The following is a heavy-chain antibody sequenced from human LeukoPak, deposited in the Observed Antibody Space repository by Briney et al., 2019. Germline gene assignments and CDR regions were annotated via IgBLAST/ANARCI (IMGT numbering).Heavy chain of an antibody. CDR1: GGTFSSYA. CDR3: ARDRITIFGVVIVSEGYFDY. CDR2: IIPIFGTA. D-gene: IGHD3-3*01. Sequence: SVKVSCKASGGTFSSYAISWVRQAPGQGLEWMGGIIPIFGTANYAQKFQGRVTITADESTSTAYMELSSLRSEDTAVYYCARDRITIFGVVIVSEGYFDYWGQGTLVTVSS. J-gene: IGHJ4*02. V-gene: IGHV1-69*01.